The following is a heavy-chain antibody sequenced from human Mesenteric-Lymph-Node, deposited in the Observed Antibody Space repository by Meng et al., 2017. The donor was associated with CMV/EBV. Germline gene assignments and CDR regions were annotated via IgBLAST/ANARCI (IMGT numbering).Heavy chain of an antibody. J-gene: IGHJ6*02. D-gene: IGHD3-22*01. CDR1: GFRFENYA. CDR3: ARAQGYYDDSGYYKTHYYYGMDV. Sequence: GGSLRLSCAASGFRFENYAMNWVRQRPGKGLEWVAGIRDHGAGTGYVDSVKGRFTISRDNAKNSLYLEMNSLRVEDTALYYCARAQGYYDDSGYYKTHYYYGMDVWGQGTTVTVSS. V-gene: IGHV3-20*04. CDR2: IRDHGAGT.